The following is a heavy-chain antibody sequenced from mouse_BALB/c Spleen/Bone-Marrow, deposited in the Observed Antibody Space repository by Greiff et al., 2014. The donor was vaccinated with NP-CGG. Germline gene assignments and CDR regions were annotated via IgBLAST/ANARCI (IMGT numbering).Heavy chain of an antibody. CDR3: ARETYGSWFAY. J-gene: IGHJ3*01. Sequence: QVQLQQSGAELARPGASVKMSCKASGYTFAYYTMHWVKQRPGQGLEWIGYINPSSGYTNYNQKFKGKATLTTDKSSSTAYMQLDGLTAEDSAVYYYARETYGSWFAYWGQGTLVTVSA. V-gene: IGHV1-4*01. D-gene: IGHD2-2*01. CDR1: GYTFAYYT. CDR2: INPSSGYT.